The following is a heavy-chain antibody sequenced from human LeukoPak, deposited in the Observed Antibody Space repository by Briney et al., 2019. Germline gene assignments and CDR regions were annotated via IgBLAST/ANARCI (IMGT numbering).Heavy chain of an antibody. J-gene: IGHJ4*02. CDR2: ISSSSSYT. Sequence: TGGSLRLSCAASGFTFSSYSMNWVRQAPGKGLEWVSSISSSSSYTYYADSVKGRFTISRDNAKNSLYLQMNSLRAEDTAVYYCARNGRLDTENYFDYWGQGTLVTVSS. V-gene: IGHV3-21*01. CDR3: ARNGRLDTENYFDY. CDR1: GFTFSSYS. D-gene: IGHD5-18*01.